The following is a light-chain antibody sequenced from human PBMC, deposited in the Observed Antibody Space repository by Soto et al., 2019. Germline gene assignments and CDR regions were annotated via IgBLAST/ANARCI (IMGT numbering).Light chain of an antibody. CDR2: GAS. Sequence: EIVLTQSPGTLSLSPGERATLSCRASQSISSSYLAWFQQKPGQAPRLLIYGASSRATGIPDRFSGSGSGTDFTLTISRLEPEDFAVYYCHQYDPSLPTWTFGLGTKVEIK. CDR3: HQYDPSLPTWT. J-gene: IGKJ1*01. CDR1: QSISSSY. V-gene: IGKV3-20*01.